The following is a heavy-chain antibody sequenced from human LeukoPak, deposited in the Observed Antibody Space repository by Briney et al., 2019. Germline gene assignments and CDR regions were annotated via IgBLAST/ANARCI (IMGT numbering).Heavy chain of an antibody. V-gene: IGHV4-59*08. CDR2: IYYSGST. CDR3: ARHPSSMVRVYGMDV. Sequence: SETLSLTCAVYGGSFSGYYWSWIRQPPGKGLEWIGYIYYSGSTNYNPSLKSRVTISVDTSKNQFSLKLSSVTAADTAVYYCARHPSSMVRVYGMDVWGQGTTVTVSS. D-gene: IGHD3-10*01. CDR1: GGSFSGYY. J-gene: IGHJ6*02.